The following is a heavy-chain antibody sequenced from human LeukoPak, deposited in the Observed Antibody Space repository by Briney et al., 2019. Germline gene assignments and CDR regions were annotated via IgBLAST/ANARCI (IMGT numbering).Heavy chain of an antibody. V-gene: IGHV3-23*01. J-gene: IGHJ4*02. CDR1: GFTFSTYA. D-gene: IGHD2-21*01. CDR3: AKDPNRYCGGDCYSDY. CDR2: ISGTGGRT. Sequence: GGPLRLFCAASGFTFSTYAMSWVRQAPGKGLEWVSAISGTGGRTYYADYVKGRFTISRDNSKNTLYLQMNSLRAEDTAIFYCAKDPNRYCGGDCYSDYWGQGTLVTVSS.